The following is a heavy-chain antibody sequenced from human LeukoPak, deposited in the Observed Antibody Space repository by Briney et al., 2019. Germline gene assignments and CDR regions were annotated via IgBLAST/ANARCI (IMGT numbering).Heavy chain of an antibody. J-gene: IGHJ3*02. CDR1: GFTFSSYG. V-gene: IGHV3-30*03. CDR3: AREKYCSGGSCYYGDGAFDI. Sequence: GGSLRLSCAASGFTFSSYGMHWVRQAPGKGLEWVAFIAYDGSNAYYADSVKGRFFISRDNSKNTLYLQMNSLRAEDTAVYYCAREKYCSGGSCYYGDGAFDIWGQGTMVTVSS. D-gene: IGHD2-15*01. CDR2: IAYDGSNA.